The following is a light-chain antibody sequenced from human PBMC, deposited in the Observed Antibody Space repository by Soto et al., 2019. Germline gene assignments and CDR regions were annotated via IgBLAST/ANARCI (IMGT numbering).Light chain of an antibody. V-gene: IGLV2-14*01. CDR1: SSDVGAYNY. J-gene: IGLJ2*01. CDR3: SSYTTRSTVV. Sequence: QSALTQPASVSGSPGQSITISCTGTSSDVGAYNYVSWYQHLPGKAPKLMIFEVTNRPSGVSNRFSGPQSGNTASLTISGLQAEDEADYYCSSYTTRSTVVFGGGTKLTVL. CDR2: EVT.